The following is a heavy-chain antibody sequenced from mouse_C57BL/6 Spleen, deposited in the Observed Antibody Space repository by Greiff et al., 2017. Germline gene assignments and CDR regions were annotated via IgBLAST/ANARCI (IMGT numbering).Heavy chain of an antibody. V-gene: IGHV1-72*01. CDR1: GYTFTSYW. Sequence: QVQLQQPGAELVKPGASVKLSCKASGYTFTSYWMHWVTQRPGRGLEWIGRIDPKSGGTKYNEKFKGKATLTVDKTSSTAYMQLRSLTSEDSAVYYCAREDYYGSSFWYFDVWGTGATVTVSS. CDR2: IDPKSGGT. CDR3: AREDYYGSSFWYFDV. D-gene: IGHD1-1*01. J-gene: IGHJ1*03.